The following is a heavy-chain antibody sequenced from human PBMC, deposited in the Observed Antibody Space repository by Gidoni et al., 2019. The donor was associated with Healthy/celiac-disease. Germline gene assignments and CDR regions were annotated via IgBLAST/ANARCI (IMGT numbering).Heavy chain of an antibody. Sequence: EVQLGESGGGVVRPGGYLRLSCAASGCTFDDYGMSWVRPAPGKGLEWVSGINLNGGSTGYADSVKGRFTISRDNAKNSLYLQMNSLRAEDTALYYCARRGGAAAVRDWYFDLWGRVTLVTVSS. CDR2: INLNGGST. D-gene: IGHD6-13*01. CDR3: ARRGGAAAVRDWYFDL. J-gene: IGHJ2*01. V-gene: IGHV3-20*04. CDR1: GCTFDDYG.